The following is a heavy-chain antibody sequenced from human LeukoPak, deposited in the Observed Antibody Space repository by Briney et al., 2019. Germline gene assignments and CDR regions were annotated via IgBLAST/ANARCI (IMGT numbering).Heavy chain of an antibody. Sequence: GGSLRLSCAASGFTFSTYGMSWVRQAPGKGLEWVSAISGSGGSTYYADSVKGRFTISRDNSKNTLYLQMNSLRAEDTAVYYCARIDLLLWFGELPVDYWGQGTLVTVSS. V-gene: IGHV3-23*01. CDR2: ISGSGGST. CDR1: GFTFSTYG. J-gene: IGHJ4*02. D-gene: IGHD3-10*01. CDR3: ARIDLLLWFGELPVDY.